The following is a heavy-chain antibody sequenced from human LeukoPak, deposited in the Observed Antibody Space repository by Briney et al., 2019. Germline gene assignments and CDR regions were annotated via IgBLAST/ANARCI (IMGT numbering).Heavy chain of an antibody. V-gene: IGHV4-34*01. J-gene: IGHJ4*02. Sequence: PSETLSLTCAVYGGSFSGYYWSWIRQPPGKGLEWIGEINHSGSTNYNPSLKSRVTISVDTSKNHFSLKLSSVTAADTAVYYCASSYYYDSSGYLGLDYWGQGTLVTVSS. CDR2: INHSGST. D-gene: IGHD3-22*01. CDR3: ASSYYYDSSGYLGLDY. CDR1: GGSFSGYY.